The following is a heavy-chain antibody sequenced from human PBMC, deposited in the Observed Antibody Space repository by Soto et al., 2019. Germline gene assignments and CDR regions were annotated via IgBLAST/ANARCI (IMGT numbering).Heavy chain of an antibody. CDR1: GGSISSYY. CDR3: AREREATVTGYYFDY. V-gene: IGHV4-59*01. Sequence: SETLSLTCTVSGGSISSYYWSWIRQPPGKGLEWIGYIYYSGSTNYNPSLKSRVTISVETSKNQFSLKLSPVTAADTAVYYCAREREATVTGYYFDYWGQGTLVTVSS. D-gene: IGHD4-17*01. CDR2: IYYSGST. J-gene: IGHJ4*02.